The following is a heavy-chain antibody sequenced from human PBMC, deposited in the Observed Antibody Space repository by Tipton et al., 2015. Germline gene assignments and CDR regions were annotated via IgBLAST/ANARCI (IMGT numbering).Heavy chain of an antibody. CDR2: ISPYNANT. CDR1: GYTFTSYG. J-gene: IGHJ5*02. D-gene: IGHD4-11*01. Sequence: QSGPEVKKPGASVKVSCKTAGYTFTSYGVSWLRQAPGQGLEWMGWISPYNANTKYAQKFQGRVTMTRDTSVRTAYMELSSLRSEDTAVYYCARGQSTHFFDPWGQGTLVTVSS. V-gene: IGHV1-18*01. CDR3: ARGQSTHFFDP.